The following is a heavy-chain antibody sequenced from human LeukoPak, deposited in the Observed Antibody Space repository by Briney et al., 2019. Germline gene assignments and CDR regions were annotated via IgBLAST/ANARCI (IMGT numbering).Heavy chain of an antibody. V-gene: IGHV4-30-2*01. CDR3: ARLAAAGTRTGIDS. Sequence: MASETLSLTCTVSGGSISSGGYYWSWIRQPPGKGLEWIGYIYHSGSTYYNPSLKSRVTISVDRSKNQFSLKLSSVTAADTAVYYCARLAAAGTRTGIDSWGQGTLVTVSS. CDR1: GGSISSGGYY. CDR2: IYHSGST. J-gene: IGHJ4*02. D-gene: IGHD6-13*01.